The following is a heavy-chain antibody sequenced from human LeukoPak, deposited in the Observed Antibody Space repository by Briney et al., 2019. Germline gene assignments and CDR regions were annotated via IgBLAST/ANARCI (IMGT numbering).Heavy chain of an antibody. J-gene: IGHJ4*02. CDR3: ASSRGGNYHWDY. D-gene: IGHD3-16*01. CDR1: GCLFTSYW. Sequence: GGAPQISFQGSGCLFTSYWIGGVRQLPGKGLEWMGIMYPANSDTRYKPSFQGQSTMSADMSISTAYLQWSTLKASDTAIYYCASSRGGNYHWDYWGQGTLVTVSS. CDR2: MYPANSDT. V-gene: IGHV5-51*01.